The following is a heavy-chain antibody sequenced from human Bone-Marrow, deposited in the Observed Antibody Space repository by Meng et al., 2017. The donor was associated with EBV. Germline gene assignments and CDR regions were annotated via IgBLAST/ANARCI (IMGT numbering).Heavy chain of an antibody. CDR2: ISPGNGNT. CDR3: AKEAASGLGYLDY. Sequence: QVQLVQSGAEVKKPGASVRICCKASGYTFTSYSLHWVRQAPGQRLEWMGWISPGNGNTKYSQKFQDRVTITSDTSATTAYMDLSSLRSEDTALYYCAKEAASGLGYLDYWGQGTLVTVSS. CDR1: GYTFTSYS. J-gene: IGHJ4*02. D-gene: IGHD6-13*01. V-gene: IGHV1-3*01.